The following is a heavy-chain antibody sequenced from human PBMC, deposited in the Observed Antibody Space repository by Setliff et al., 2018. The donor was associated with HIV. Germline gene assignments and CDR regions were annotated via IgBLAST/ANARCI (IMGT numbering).Heavy chain of an antibody. J-gene: IGHJ5*02. CDR1: GVSISSSLYY. Sequence: PSETLSLTCNVSGVSISSSLYYWSWIRQPAGMGLQWVGHIYTAGTTDYSPSVKSRASISVDTSKNQFSLNLNSVTAADTAMYCCARGRMATVLIRNWIDPWGQGSLVTVSS. V-gene: IGHV4-61*09. CDR3: ARGRMATVLIRNWIDP. D-gene: IGHD4-4*01. CDR2: IYTAGTT.